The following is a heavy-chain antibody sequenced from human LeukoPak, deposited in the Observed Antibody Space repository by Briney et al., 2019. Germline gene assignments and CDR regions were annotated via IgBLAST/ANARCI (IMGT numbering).Heavy chain of an antibody. CDR3: ARDLEESERDGYTSAGDY. J-gene: IGHJ4*02. CDR2: IIPILGIA. Sequence: ASVKVSCKASGGTFSSYTISWVRQAPGKGLEWMGRIIPILGIANYAQKFQGRVTITADKSTSTAYMELSSLRSEDTAVYYCARDLEESERDGYTSAGDYWGQGTLVTVSS. CDR1: GGTFSSYT. V-gene: IGHV1-69*04. D-gene: IGHD5-24*01.